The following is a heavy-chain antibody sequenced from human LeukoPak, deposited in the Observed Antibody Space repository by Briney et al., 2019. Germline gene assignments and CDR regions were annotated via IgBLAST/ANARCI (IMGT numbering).Heavy chain of an antibody. CDR3: ASLVGGSGSYYNY. D-gene: IGHD3-10*01. J-gene: IGHJ4*02. CDR1: GYTFTSYD. CDR2: INPNSGGT. Sequence: ASVKVSCKASGYTFTSYDINWVRQAPGQGLEWMGWINPNSGGTNYAQKFQGRVTMTRDTSISTAYMELSRLRSDDTAVYYCASLVGGSGSYYNYWGQGTLVTVSS. V-gene: IGHV1-2*02.